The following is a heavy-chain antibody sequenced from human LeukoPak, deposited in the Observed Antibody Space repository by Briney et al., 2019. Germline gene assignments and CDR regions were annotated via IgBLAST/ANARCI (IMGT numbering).Heavy chain of an antibody. D-gene: IGHD4-17*01. CDR1: GFTFSSYA. Sequence: GGSLRLSCAASGFTFSSYAMSWVRQAPGKGLEWVSDISGSGGSTYYADSVKGRFTISRDNSKNTLYLQMNSLRAEDTAVYYCAKDLRDNYYYYGMDVWGQGTTVTVSS. CDR3: AKDLRDNYYYYGMDV. J-gene: IGHJ6*02. CDR2: ISGSGGST. V-gene: IGHV3-23*01.